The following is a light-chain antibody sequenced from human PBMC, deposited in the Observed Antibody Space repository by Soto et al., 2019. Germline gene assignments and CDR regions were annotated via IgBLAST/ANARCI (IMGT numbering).Light chain of an antibody. CDR1: QSVSSY. V-gene: IGKV3-11*01. CDR2: DAS. Sequence: TQSPSTLSASVGDRVTITCRASQSVSSYLAWYQHKPGQAPRLLIYDASNRATGIPARFSGSGSGTDFTLTISSLEPEDFAVYYCQQRSNWPPLTFGGGTKWIS. CDR3: QQRSNWPPLT. J-gene: IGKJ4*01.